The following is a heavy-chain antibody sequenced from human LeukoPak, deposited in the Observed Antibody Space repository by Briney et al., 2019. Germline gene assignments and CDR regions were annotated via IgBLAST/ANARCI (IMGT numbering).Heavy chain of an antibody. CDR1: GYTLTELS. CDR3: ATRGGPYRSGWFDAFHI. Sequence: ASVKVSCKVSGYTLTELSMHWVRQAPGKGREWMGGFDPEDGETIYAQKFQGRVTMTEDTSTDTAYMELSSLRSEGTAVYYCATRGGPYRSGWFDAFHIWGQGTMVTVSS. J-gene: IGHJ3*02. CDR2: FDPEDGET. D-gene: IGHD6-19*01. V-gene: IGHV1-24*01.